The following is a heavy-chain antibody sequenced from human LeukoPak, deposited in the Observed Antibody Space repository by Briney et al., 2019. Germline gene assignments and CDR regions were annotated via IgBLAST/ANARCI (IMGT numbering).Heavy chain of an antibody. CDR1: GYTFTIYD. CDR2: MNPNSGNT. V-gene: IGHV1-8*03. J-gene: IGHJ3*02. D-gene: IGHD3-22*01. Sequence: ASVTVSRTASGYTFTIYDINWVRQATGQGLEWMGWMNPNSGNTGYAQKFQGRVTITRNTSISTAYMELSSLRSEDTAVYYCARGPYYYDSSGFLDAFDIWGQGTMVTVSS. CDR3: ARGPYYYDSSGFLDAFDI.